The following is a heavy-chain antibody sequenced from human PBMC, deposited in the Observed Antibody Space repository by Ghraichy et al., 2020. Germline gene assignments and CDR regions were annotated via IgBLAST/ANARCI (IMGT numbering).Heavy chain of an antibody. V-gene: IGHV1-69*04. CDR1: GGTFSSYA. D-gene: IGHD2-8*01. Sequence: SVKVSCKASGGTFSSYAISWVRQAPGQGLEWMGRIIPILGIANYAQKFQGRVTITADKSTSTAYMELSSLRSEDTAVYYCARQMETDAFDIWGQGTMVTVSS. J-gene: IGHJ3*02. CDR3: ARQMETDAFDI. CDR2: IIPILGIA.